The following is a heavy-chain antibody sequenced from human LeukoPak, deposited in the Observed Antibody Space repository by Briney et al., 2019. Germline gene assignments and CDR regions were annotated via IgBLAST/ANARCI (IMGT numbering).Heavy chain of an antibody. CDR2: IYNSETT. V-gene: IGHV4-59*08. Sequence: SETLSLTCTVSGDSISSYYWSWIRQPPGKGLEWIGYIYNSETTNYNPSLESRVTISEDTSKNQFSLMLTSVTAADTAVYYCARHRAYSSSSPFDYWGQGTLVTVSS. CDR1: GDSISSYY. J-gene: IGHJ4*02. D-gene: IGHD6-6*01. CDR3: ARHRAYSSSSPFDY.